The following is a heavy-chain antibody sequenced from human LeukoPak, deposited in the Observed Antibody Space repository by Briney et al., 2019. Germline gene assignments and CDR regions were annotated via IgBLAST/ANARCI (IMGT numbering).Heavy chain of an antibody. CDR3: ARASLIYYGSGSYLGSNWFDP. J-gene: IGHJ5*02. CDR2: IYTSGST. D-gene: IGHD3-10*01. CDR1: GGSISSYY. V-gene: IGHV4-4*07. Sequence: MPSETLSLTCTVSGGSISSYYWSWIRQPAGKGLEWIGRIYTSGSTNYNPSLKSRVTMSVDTSKNQFSLKLSSVTAADTAVYYCARASLIYYGSGSYLGSNWFDPWGQGTLVTVSS.